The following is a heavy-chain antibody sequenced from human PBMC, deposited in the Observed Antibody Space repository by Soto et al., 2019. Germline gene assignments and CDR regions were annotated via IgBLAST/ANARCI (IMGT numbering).Heavy chain of an antibody. CDR1: GFTFSNYW. CDR2: IKQDGSVR. V-gene: IGHV3-7*05. J-gene: IGHJ6*04. D-gene: IGHD2-2*01. CDR3: VRSVTREPV. Sequence: EVQVVESGGGLVQPGWSLRLSCAASGFTFSNYWMNWVRQAPGKGLEWVADIKQDGSVRSYVDSVKGRFTISRDNAKNSLYLQMDSLRAEDTAVYYCVRSVTREPVWGKGATVTVSS.